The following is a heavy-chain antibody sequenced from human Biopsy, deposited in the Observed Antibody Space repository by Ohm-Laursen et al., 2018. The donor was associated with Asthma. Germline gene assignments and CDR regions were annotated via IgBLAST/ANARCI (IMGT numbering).Heavy chain of an antibody. V-gene: IGHV1-69*01. CDR1: GASFSNYA. CDR2: LIPVLGTP. Sequence: SSVTASCKASGASFSNYAISWVRQPPGQGLEWLGGLIPVLGTPDHAQMFEGRVTITADESTSTAYMELSSLSSEDTAVYYCARGYSGSDRIVYYYSGREVWGQGTTVTVSS. J-gene: IGHJ6*02. CDR3: ARGYSGSDRIVYYYSGREV. D-gene: IGHD5-12*01.